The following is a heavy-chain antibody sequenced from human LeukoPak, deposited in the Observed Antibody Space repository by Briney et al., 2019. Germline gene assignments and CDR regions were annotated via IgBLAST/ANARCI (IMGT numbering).Heavy chain of an antibody. J-gene: IGHJ4*02. CDR3: ARGRYVTTRGGAAAGFLDY. CDR1: GGSFSGDF. CDR2: INHGGST. Sequence: SETLSLTCAVYGGSFSGDFWSWIRQSPGRGLEWIGEINHGGSTNYNPSLKSRVTISVDTSQKQFSLRLSSVTAADTAVYYCARGRYVTTRGGAAAGFLDYWGQGTLVTVST. D-gene: IGHD6-13*01. V-gene: IGHV4-34*01.